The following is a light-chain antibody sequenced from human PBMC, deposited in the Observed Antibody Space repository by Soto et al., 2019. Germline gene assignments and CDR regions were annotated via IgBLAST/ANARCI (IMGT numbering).Light chain of an antibody. CDR2: SDD. CDR1: SSNIGENT. J-gene: IGLJ3*02. CDR3: AAWDDSLNAWV. V-gene: IGLV1-44*01. Sequence: QTVVTQSPSASGTPGQRVTISCSGSSSNIGENTVNWYQQFPGRAPKVLIHSDDQRPSGVPDRFSGSKSRTSASLAISGLQSGDEADYYCAAWDDSLNAWVFGGGTKLTVL.